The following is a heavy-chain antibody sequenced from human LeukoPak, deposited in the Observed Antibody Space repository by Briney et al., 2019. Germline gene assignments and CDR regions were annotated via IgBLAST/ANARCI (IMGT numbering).Heavy chain of an antibody. Sequence: PSETLSLTCTVSGGSISGYYWSWIRQPPGKGLEWIAFIYYTGSTHYNPSLKSRVTISVDTSKNQFSLKLSAVTAADTAVYYCARHHIQHPHYFDYWGQGTLVTVSS. CDR3: ARHHIQHPHYFDY. D-gene: IGHD2-2*01. CDR2: IYYTGST. J-gene: IGHJ4*02. V-gene: IGHV4-59*08. CDR1: GGSISGYY.